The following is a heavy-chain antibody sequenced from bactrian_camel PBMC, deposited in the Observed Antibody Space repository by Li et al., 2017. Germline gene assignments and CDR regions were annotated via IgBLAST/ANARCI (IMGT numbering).Heavy chain of an antibody. CDR1: GFTFSSLG. Sequence: VQLVESGGGLVQPGWSLMLSCPASGFTFSSLGMIWVRQAPGKGLEWVSSINRGGSSTYHADSVKGRFTISQDKAKRTLALQMNSLKPEDTAVYYCAADLGRCSASWSLGVLYNYWGQGTQVTVS. V-gene: IGHV3S40*01. D-gene: IGHD1*01. CDR2: INRGGSST. CDR3: AADLGRCSASWSLGVLYNY. J-gene: IGHJ4*01.